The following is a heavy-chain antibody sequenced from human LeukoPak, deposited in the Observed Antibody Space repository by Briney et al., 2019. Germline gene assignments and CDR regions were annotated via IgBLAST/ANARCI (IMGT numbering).Heavy chain of an antibody. J-gene: IGHJ6*03. CDR2: ISGSGGST. V-gene: IGHV3-23*01. CDR3: TKLTSSSWPSYYYYMDV. D-gene: IGHD6-13*01. CDR1: GFTFSSYG. Sequence: GGSLRLSCAASGFTFSSYGMHWVRQAPGKGLEWVSAISGSGGSTYYADSVKGRFTISRDNSKSTLYLQMNSLRAEDTALYYCTKLTSSSWPSYYYYMDVWGKGTTVTVSS.